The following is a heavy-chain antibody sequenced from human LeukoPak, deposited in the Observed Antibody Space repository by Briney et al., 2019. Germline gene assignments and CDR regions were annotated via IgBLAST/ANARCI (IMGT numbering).Heavy chain of an antibody. Sequence: SVKVSCKASGGTFSSYAISWVRQAPGQGLEWMGRIIPILGIANYAQKFQGRVTITADKSTSTAYMELSSLRSEDTAVYYCARPLRDSSSSRNDAFDIWGQGTMVTVSS. V-gene: IGHV1-69*04. CDR3: ARPLRDSSSSRNDAFDI. CDR1: GGTFSSYA. J-gene: IGHJ3*02. CDR2: IIPILGIA. D-gene: IGHD6-6*01.